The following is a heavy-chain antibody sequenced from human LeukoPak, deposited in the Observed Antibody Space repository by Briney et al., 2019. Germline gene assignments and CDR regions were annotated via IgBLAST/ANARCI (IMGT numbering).Heavy chain of an antibody. Sequence: SETLSLTCTVSGGSISSYYWSWIRQPPGKGLEWIGYIYYSGSTSYNPSLKSRVTISVDTSKNQFSLKLSSVTAADTAVYYCARVANDDRPFDYWGQGTLVTVSS. CDR3: ARVANDDRPFDY. J-gene: IGHJ4*02. D-gene: IGHD1-1*01. V-gene: IGHV4-59*01. CDR2: IYYSGST. CDR1: GGSISSYY.